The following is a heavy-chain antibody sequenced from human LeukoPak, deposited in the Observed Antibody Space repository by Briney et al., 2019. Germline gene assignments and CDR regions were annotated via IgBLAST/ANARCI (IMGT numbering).Heavy chain of an antibody. CDR2: MNPNSGNT. Sequence: ASVKVSCKASGYTFTSYDINWVRQATGQGLEWMGWMNPNSGNTGYAQKFQGRVTMTRDTSISTAYMELSRLRSDDTAVYYCACGLGPRLNYYYGMDVWGQGTTVTVSS. CDR1: GYTFTSYD. J-gene: IGHJ6*02. V-gene: IGHV1-8*01. CDR3: ACGLGPRLNYYYGMDV.